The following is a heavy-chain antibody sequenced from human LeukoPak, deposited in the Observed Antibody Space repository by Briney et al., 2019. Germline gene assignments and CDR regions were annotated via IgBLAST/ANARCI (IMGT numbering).Heavy chain of an antibody. J-gene: IGHJ6*02. CDR1: GDSVSTNSAA. D-gene: IGHD7-27*01. Sequence: SQTLSLTCAISGDSVSTNSAAWSWIRQSPSRGLEWLGRTYYRSRWYNDNAVSVKSRITIESDTSKNQLSLKLNSVTPEDTAVYYCARDRDLGNYYDGMVVWGQGTTVTVSS. V-gene: IGHV6-1*01. CDR2: TYYRSRWYN. CDR3: ARDRDLGNYYDGMVV.